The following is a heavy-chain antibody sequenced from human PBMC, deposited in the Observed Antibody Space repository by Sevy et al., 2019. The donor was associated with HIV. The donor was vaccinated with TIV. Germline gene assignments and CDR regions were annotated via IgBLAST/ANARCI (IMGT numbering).Heavy chain of an antibody. J-gene: IGHJ4*02. CDR2: ISGSGGST. Sequence: GGSLRLSCAASGFTFSSYAMSWVRQAPGKGLEWVSAISGSGGSTYYADSVKGRFTISRDNSKNTLYLQMNSLRAEDSAVYYCAKAWGTIVIAAAIDYWGQGTLVTVSS. V-gene: IGHV3-23*01. CDR3: AKAWGTIVIAAAIDY. D-gene: IGHD6-25*01. CDR1: GFTFSSYA.